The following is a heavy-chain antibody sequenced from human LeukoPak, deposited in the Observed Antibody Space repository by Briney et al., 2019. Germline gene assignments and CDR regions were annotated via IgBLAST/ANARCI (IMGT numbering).Heavy chain of an antibody. CDR3: AGSMVRGVIMGYYYYGMDV. J-gene: IGHJ6*02. CDR2: IYYSWST. V-gene: IGHV4-59*08. D-gene: IGHD3-10*01. Sequence: PSETLSLTCTVSGGSINSYYCSWIRQPPGKGLEWIGYIYYSWSTNYKPSLKSRATISVDTSKNQFSLKLSSVTAADTAVYYCAGSMVRGVIMGYYYYGMDVWGQGTTVTVSS. CDR1: GGSINSYY.